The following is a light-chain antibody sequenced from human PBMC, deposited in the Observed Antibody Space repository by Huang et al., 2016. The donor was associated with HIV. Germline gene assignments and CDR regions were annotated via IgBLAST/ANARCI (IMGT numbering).Light chain of an antibody. Sequence: DIQMTQSPSSLSASVGDRVTITCRASQGISDSLAWYQQKSGRPPKLLLYAASTVESGVPSRFSGSGSGTDLTLTISSLQPEDLATYYCQQYFDTILTFGGGTKVEIK. CDR3: QQYFDTILT. J-gene: IGKJ4*01. CDR1: QGISDS. V-gene: IGKV1-NL1*01. CDR2: AAS.